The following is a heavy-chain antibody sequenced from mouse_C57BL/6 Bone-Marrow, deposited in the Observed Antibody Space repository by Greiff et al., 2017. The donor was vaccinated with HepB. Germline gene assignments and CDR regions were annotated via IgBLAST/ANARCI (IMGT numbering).Heavy chain of an antibody. D-gene: IGHD1-1*01. V-gene: IGHV1-64*01. Sequence: VKLQQPGAELVKPGASVKLSCKASGYTFTSYWMHWVKQRPGQGLVWIGMIHPNSGSTNYNEKFKSKATLTVDKSSSTAYMQLSSLTSEDSAVYYCARKLRWPSWGQGTTLTVSS. CDR1: GYTFTSYW. CDR2: IHPNSGST. CDR3: ARKLRWPS. J-gene: IGHJ2*01.